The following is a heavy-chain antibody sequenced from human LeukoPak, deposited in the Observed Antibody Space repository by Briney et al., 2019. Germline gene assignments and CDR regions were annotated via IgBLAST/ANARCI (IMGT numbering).Heavy chain of an antibody. CDR2: INPSGGST. J-gene: IGHJ5*02. CDR3: ARFSRTTFGGVIARSNWFDP. CDR1: GYTFTSYY. Sequence: GASVKVSFKASGYTFTSYYMHWVRQAPGQGLEWMGIINPSGGSTSYAQKFQGRVTMTRDTSTSTVYMELSSLRSEDTAVYYCARFSRTTFGGVIARSNWFDPWGQGTLVTVSS. D-gene: IGHD3-16*02. V-gene: IGHV1-46*01.